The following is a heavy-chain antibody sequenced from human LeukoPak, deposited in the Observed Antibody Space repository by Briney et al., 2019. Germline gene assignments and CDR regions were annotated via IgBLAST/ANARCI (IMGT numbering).Heavy chain of an antibody. CDR3: ASSSNYPYYYYYMDV. Sequence: SETLSLTCTVSGGSISSSSYYWGWIRQPPVKGLEWIGSIYYSGSTYYNPSLKSRVTISVDTSKNQFSLKLSSVTAADTAVYYCASSSNYPYYYYYMDVWGKGTTVTVSS. CDR1: GGSISSSSYY. J-gene: IGHJ6*03. D-gene: IGHD4/OR15-4a*01. V-gene: IGHV4-39*07. CDR2: IYYSGST.